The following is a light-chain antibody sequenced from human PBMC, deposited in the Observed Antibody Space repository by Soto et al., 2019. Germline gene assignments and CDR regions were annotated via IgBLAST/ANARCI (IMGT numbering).Light chain of an antibody. CDR3: SSHTSSSTVV. Sequence: QSALTQPASVSRSPGQSITISCTGTTSDVGGYNYVSWYQQNPGKAPKLMIYDVSNRPSGVSNRFSGSKSGNTASLTISGLQAEDEADYYCSSHTSSSTVVFGGGTKLTVL. CDR2: DVS. J-gene: IGLJ2*01. CDR1: TSDVGGYNY. V-gene: IGLV2-14*01.